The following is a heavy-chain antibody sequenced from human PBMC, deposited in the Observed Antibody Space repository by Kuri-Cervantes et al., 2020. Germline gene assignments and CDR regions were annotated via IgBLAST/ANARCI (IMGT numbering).Heavy chain of an antibody. CDR2: ISYDGSNK. Sequence: GGSLRLSCAASGFTFSKYWMNWVRQAPGKGLEWVAVISYDGSNKYYADSVKGRFTISRDNSKNTLYLQMNSLRAEDTAVYYCARGSGYSYGLKGYWGQGTLVTVSS. CDR1: GFTFSKYW. D-gene: IGHD5-18*01. J-gene: IGHJ4*02. CDR3: ARGSGYSYGLKGY. V-gene: IGHV3-30-3*01.